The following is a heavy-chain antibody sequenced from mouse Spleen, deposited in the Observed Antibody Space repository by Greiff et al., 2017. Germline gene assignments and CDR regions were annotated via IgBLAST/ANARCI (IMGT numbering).Heavy chain of an antibody. Sequence: EVQRVESGGGLVKRGGSLKLSCAASGFTFSSYAMSWVRQTPEKRLEWVATISSGGGNTYYPDSVKGRFTISRDNAKNTLYLQMSSLKSEDTAMYYCARRGLGRFDYWGQGTTLTVSS. D-gene: IGHD4-1*01. CDR1: GFTFSSYA. J-gene: IGHJ2*01. V-gene: IGHV5-9-3*01. CDR2: ISSGGGNT. CDR3: ARRGLGRFDY.